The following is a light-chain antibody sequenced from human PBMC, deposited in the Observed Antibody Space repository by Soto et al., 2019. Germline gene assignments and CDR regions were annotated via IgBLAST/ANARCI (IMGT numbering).Light chain of an antibody. V-gene: IGKV3-20*01. CDR1: QSVRSSY. CDR2: GAS. CDR3: QRHGSSPRT. Sequence: EIVLTQSPGTLSLSPGXRATLSCRASQSVRSSYLAWFQQKPGQAPRLLIYGASSRATGIPDRFSGSGSGTDFTLTISRLEPEDFAVYYCQRHGSSPRTFGQGTKVDIK. J-gene: IGKJ1*01.